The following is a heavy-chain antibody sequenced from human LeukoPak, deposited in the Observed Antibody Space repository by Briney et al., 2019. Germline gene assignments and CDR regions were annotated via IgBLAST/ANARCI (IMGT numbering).Heavy chain of an antibody. Sequence: GRSLRLSCAASGFTFSSYAMHWVRQAPGKGLEWVAVISYDGSNKYYADSVKGRFTISRDNSKNTLYLQMNSLRAEDTAVYYCARDGDSPPGDYWGQGTLVTVSS. CDR1: GFTFSSYA. J-gene: IGHJ4*02. D-gene: IGHD4-17*01. CDR2: ISYDGSNK. CDR3: ARDGDSPPGDY. V-gene: IGHV3-30-3*01.